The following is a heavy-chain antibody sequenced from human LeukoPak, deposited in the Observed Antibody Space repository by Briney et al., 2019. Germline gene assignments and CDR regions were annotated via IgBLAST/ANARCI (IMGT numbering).Heavy chain of an antibody. J-gene: IGHJ4*02. D-gene: IGHD6-13*01. CDR3: AKAEAGDSSPSEGYDY. Sequence: GGSLRLSCAASGFTLSSNYMTWVRQAPGKGLEWVSVIFSGGSTYYADSVKGRFTISRDNSKNTLYLQMNSLRAEDTAVYYCAKAEAGDSSPSEGYDYWGQGTLVTVSS. CDR1: GFTLSSNY. V-gene: IGHV3-66*01. CDR2: IFSGGST.